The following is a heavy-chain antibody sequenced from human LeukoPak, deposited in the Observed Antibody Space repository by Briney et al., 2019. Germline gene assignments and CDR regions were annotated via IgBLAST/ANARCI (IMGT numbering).Heavy chain of an antibody. CDR1: GGTFSSYA. V-gene: IGHV1-69*04. Sequence: SVKVSCKASGGTFSSYAISWVRQAPGQGLEWMGRIIPILGIANYAQKFQGRVTITADKSTSTAYMELSSLRSEDTAVYYCARSEYYYDSSGYYLGYWGQGTLVTVSS. J-gene: IGHJ4*02. D-gene: IGHD3-22*01. CDR2: IIPILGIA. CDR3: ARSEYYYDSSGYYLGY.